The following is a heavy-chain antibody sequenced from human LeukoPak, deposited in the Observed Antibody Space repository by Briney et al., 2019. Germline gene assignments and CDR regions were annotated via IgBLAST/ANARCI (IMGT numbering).Heavy chain of an antibody. CDR3: ARRHRSGWYFDY. CDR2: IHHSGSS. D-gene: IGHD6-19*01. Sequence: PSGTLSLTCAVSGDSISSSNWWSWVRQPPGKGLEWIGEIHHSGSSHYNPSLMSRVTTSVDKSKNQFSLRLTSVTAADTAVYYCARRHRSGWYFDYWGQGTLVTVSS. V-gene: IGHV4-4*02. J-gene: IGHJ4*02. CDR1: GDSISSSNW.